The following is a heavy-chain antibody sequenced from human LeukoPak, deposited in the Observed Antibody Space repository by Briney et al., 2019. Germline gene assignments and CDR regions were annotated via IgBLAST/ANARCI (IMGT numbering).Heavy chain of an antibody. Sequence: PGGSLRLSCVASGFTLSSYNMKWARQAPGKRLEWVSSISWRSSDIEYADSVKGRFTISRDNSKNTLYLQMNSLRAEDTAVYYCAKDLVLWDYSFDYWGQGTLVTVSS. J-gene: IGHJ4*02. D-gene: IGHD2/OR15-2a*01. CDR2: ISWRSSDI. CDR1: GFTLSSYN. V-gene: IGHV3-21*01. CDR3: AKDLVLWDYSFDY.